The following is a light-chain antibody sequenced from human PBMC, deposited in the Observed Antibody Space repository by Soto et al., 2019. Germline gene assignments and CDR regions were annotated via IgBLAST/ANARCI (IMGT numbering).Light chain of an antibody. V-gene: IGLV4-69*01. CDR2: LKSDGSH. CDR3: QTWGTDTQVL. J-gene: IGLJ2*01. CDR1: SGHSSYA. Sequence: QPVLTQSPSASASLGASVKLTCTLSSGHSSYAIAWHQQQPEKGPRFLMKLKSDGSHSKGDGIPDRFSGASSGAERYLTISSLQSEDEADDYCQTWGTDTQVLFGGGTKLTVL.